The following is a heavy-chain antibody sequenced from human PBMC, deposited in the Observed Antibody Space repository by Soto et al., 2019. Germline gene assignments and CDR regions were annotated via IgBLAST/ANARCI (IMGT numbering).Heavy chain of an antibody. CDR1: GYTLTELS. CDR3: ATKTTVVTPLDY. CDR2: FDPEDGET. J-gene: IGHJ4*02. V-gene: IGHV1-24*01. D-gene: IGHD4-17*01. Sequence: GASVKVSCKVSGYTLTELSMHWVRQAPGKGLEWMGGFDPEDGETIYAQKFQGRVTMTEDTSTDTAYMELSSLRSEDTAVYYCATKTTVVTPLDYWGQGTLVTVSS.